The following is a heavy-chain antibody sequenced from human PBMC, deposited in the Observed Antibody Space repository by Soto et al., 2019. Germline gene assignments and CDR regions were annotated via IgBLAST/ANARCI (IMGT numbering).Heavy chain of an antibody. CDR2: ISYIGST. Sequence: QVQLQESGPGLVKPSQTLSLTCTVSGASINSGSYYWSWIRQHPGRGLERIGYISYIGSTYYNPSLKSRVTVSCDTSQNQFSLKLSSVTAADAAVYYCARELNGDSIDYWGQGTLVTVSS. J-gene: IGHJ4*02. D-gene: IGHD4-17*01. CDR1: GASINSGSYY. V-gene: IGHV4-31*03. CDR3: ARELNGDSIDY.